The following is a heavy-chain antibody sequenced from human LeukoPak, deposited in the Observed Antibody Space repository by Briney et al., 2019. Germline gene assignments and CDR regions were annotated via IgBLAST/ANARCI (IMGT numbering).Heavy chain of an antibody. J-gene: IGHJ5*02. CDR1: GGTFSGYA. Sequence: SVKVSCKASGGTFSGYAISWVRQAPGQGLEWMGGIIPIFGTANYAQKFQGRVTITADESTSTAYMELSSLRSEDTAVYYCARYRSTMVRGVTNNWFDPWGQGTLVTVSS. D-gene: IGHD3-10*01. V-gene: IGHV1-69*13. CDR3: ARYRSTMVRGVTNNWFDP. CDR2: IIPIFGTA.